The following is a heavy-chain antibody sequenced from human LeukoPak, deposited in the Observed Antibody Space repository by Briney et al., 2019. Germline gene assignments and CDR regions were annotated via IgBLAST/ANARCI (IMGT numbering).Heavy chain of an antibody. CDR2: INPNSGGT. J-gene: IGHJ4*02. CDR1: GYTFTGYY. Sequence: ASVKVSCKASGYTFTGYYMHWVRQAPGQGLEWMGWINPNSGGTNYAQKFQGRVTMTRNTSISTAYMELSSLRSEDTAVYYCARGRIYYDYVWGSSHTLDYWGQGTLVTVSS. D-gene: IGHD3-16*01. CDR3: ARGRIYYDYVWGSSHTLDY. V-gene: IGHV1-2*02.